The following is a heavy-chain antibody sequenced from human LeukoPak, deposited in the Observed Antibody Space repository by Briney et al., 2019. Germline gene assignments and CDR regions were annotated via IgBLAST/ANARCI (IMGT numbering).Heavy chain of an antibody. CDR3: ATSFCSSTSCALNYFDY. V-gene: IGHV3-20*04. Sequence: GRSLRLSCAASGLTFDDYGMGWVRHAPGRGLEWVSGIIWIGGSTVYADSVKGRFTISRDNAKNSLYLQMNSLRAEDTALYSCATSFCSSTSCALNYFDYWGQGTLVTVSS. D-gene: IGHD2-2*01. J-gene: IGHJ4*02. CDR2: IIWIGGST. CDR1: GLTFDDYG.